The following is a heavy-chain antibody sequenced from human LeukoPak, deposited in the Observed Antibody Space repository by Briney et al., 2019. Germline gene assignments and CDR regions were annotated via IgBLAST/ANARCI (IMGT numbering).Heavy chain of an antibody. CDR1: GFTFSSYG. Sequence: GGSLRLSCAASGFTFSSYGMSWVRQAPGKGLEWVSAISGSGGSTYYADSVKGRFTISRDNSKNTLYLQMNSLRAEDTAVYYCAKGRIGGGYYYYYMDVWGQGTLVTVSS. CDR3: AKGRIGGGYYYYYMDV. J-gene: IGHJ6*03. V-gene: IGHV3-23*01. D-gene: IGHD3-3*01. CDR2: ISGSGGST.